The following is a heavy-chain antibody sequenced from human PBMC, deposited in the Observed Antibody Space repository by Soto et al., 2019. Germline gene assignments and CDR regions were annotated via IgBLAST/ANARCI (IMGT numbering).Heavy chain of an antibody. CDR3: ARILFGRSVAGGYFYMDV. V-gene: IGHV2-26*01. CDR1: GFSLSNGKVG. D-gene: IGHD6-19*01. CDR2: IFSNDEK. Sequence: HVTLKASGPVLVKPTETLTLTCTVSGFSLSNGKVGVSWIRQPPGKALEWLAHIFSNDEKSYRTSLKSRLTISEDTSKRQVVLTMTNVDPVDTATYYCARILFGRSVAGGYFYMDVWGKGTTVTVSS. J-gene: IGHJ6*03.